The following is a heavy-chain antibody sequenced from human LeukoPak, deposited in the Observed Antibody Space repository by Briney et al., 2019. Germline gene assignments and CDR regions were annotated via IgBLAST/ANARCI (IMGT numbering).Heavy chain of an antibody. CDR1: GGSFSGCY. CDR2: INHSGST. Sequence: SETLSLTCAVYGGSFSGCYWSWLRQPPGKGLEWIGEINHSGSTNYNPSLRSRVTISVDTSKNQFSLKLSSVTAADTAVYYCARPRYSSSWYYYYYYMDVWVKGTTVTVSS. CDR3: ARPRYSSSWYYYYYYMDV. V-gene: IGHV4-34*01. J-gene: IGHJ6*03. D-gene: IGHD6-13*01.